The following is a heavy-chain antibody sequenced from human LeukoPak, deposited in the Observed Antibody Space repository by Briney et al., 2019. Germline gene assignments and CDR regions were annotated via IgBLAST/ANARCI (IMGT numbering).Heavy chain of an antibody. J-gene: IGHJ3*02. CDR3: ARAPYYDSSGHYYWLDI. CDR1: GGSISSYY. Sequence: SETLSLTCTVSGGSISSYYWGWIRQPPGKGLEWIGYIYYSGSTNYNPSLNSRVTISVDTSKNQFSLRLSSVTPADTAVYYCARAPYYDSSGHYYWLDIWGQGTMVTVSS. V-gene: IGHV4-59*01. D-gene: IGHD3-22*01. CDR2: IYYSGST.